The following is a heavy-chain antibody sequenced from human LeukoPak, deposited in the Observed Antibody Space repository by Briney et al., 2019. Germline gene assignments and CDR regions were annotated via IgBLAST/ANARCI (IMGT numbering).Heavy chain of an antibody. CDR2: ISSSSTYM. Sequence: GGSLRLPCAASGFTFSSYSMNWVRQAPGKGLEWVSSISSSSTYMYYADSVKGRFTISRDNAKNSLDPQMNSLRAEDTAVYYCARGWSSPDYWGQGTLVTVSS. CDR3: ARGWSSPDY. J-gene: IGHJ4*02. CDR1: GFTFSSYS. V-gene: IGHV3-21*01. D-gene: IGHD2-15*01.